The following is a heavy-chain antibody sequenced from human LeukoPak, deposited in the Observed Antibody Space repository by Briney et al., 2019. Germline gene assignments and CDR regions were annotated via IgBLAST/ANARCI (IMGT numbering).Heavy chain of an antibody. CDR3: ARGWTGFAEFDY. CDR2: IYPGGNT. D-gene: IGHD2-15*01. J-gene: IGHJ4*02. CDR1: GDSLSSFY. Sequence: PSETLSLTCTVSGDSLSSFYWSWIRQPAGKGLEWIGRIYPGGNTDYNPSLKSRVTVSVDTAKNQFSLRLTSVTAADTAVYFCARGWTGFAEFDYWGRGILVTVSS. V-gene: IGHV4-4*07.